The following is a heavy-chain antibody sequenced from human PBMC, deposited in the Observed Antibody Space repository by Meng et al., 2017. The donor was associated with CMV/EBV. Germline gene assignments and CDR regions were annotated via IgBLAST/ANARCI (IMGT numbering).Heavy chain of an antibody. CDR3: ARDRGLYSVAATNLIHYFDY. CDR2: IIPIFGTA. J-gene: IGHJ4*02. D-gene: IGHD2-15*01. V-gene: IGHV1-69*05. Sequence: SVKVSCKASGGTSNTYTFNWVRQAPGQGLEWMGGIIPIFGTANYAQKFQGRVTITTDESTSTAYMELSSLRSEDTAVYYCARDRGLYSVAATNLIHYFDYWGQGTLVTVSS. CDR1: GGTSNTYT.